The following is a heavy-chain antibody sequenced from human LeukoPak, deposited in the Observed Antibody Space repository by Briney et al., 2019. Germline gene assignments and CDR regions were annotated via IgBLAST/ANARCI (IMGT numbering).Heavy chain of an antibody. V-gene: IGHV4-61*01. CDR1: GGSIRSGNYY. J-gene: IGHJ4*02. Sequence: SETLSLTCTVSGGSIRSGNYYWSWIRQPPGKGLEWIGYIYYSGSTNYNPSLKSRVTISVDTSKNQFSLKLSSVTAADTAVYYCARSRRYSGYDPFGYWGQGTLVTVSS. CDR3: ARSRRYSGYDPFGY. CDR2: IYYSGST. D-gene: IGHD5-12*01.